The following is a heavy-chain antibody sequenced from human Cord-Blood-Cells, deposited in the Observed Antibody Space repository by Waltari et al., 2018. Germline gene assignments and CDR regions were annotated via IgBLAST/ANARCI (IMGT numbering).Heavy chain of an antibody. CDR2: IYYSGST. Sequence: QVQLQESGPGLVKPSETLSLTCTVSGGSISSYYWSWIRQPPGKGLEWIGYIYYSGSTNYTASLKSRVTIPVDTSKNQFSLKLSSVTAADTAVYYCARGGGYCSSTSCYAFDIWGQGKMVTVSS. CDR1: GGSISSYY. CDR3: ARGGGYCSSTSCYAFDI. D-gene: IGHD2-2*01. V-gene: IGHV4-59*01. J-gene: IGHJ3*02.